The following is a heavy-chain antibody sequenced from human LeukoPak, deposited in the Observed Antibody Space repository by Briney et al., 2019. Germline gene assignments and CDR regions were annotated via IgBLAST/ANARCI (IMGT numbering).Heavy chain of an antibody. D-gene: IGHD2-21*02. CDR1: GFTFTNAW. Sequence: GGSLRLSCAASGFTFTNAWMNWVRQAPGKGLEWVARIKPKADGETTDHAAPVKGRFTISRDDSKNTLYLQMNGLKTEDTGVYYCTTNCGGDCYSSLGYWGQGTLVTVSS. CDR2: IKPKADGETT. V-gene: IGHV3-15*01. CDR3: TTNCGGDCYSSLGY. J-gene: IGHJ4*02.